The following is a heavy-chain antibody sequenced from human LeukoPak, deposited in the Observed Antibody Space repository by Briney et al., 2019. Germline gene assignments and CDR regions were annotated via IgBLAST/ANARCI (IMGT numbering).Heavy chain of an antibody. CDR3: AKGGSTAWTAVDY. V-gene: IGHV3-23*01. CDR2: ISDSAGAT. D-gene: IGHD2-2*01. Sequence: PGGSLRLSCAASGFSFSNCAMTWVRQAPGKGLEWVSSISDSAGATYYADSVRGRFNISRDNSGSTLYLQMNSLRADDTAVYYCAKGGSTAWTAVDYWGQGTLVTVSS. J-gene: IGHJ4*02. CDR1: GFSFSNCA.